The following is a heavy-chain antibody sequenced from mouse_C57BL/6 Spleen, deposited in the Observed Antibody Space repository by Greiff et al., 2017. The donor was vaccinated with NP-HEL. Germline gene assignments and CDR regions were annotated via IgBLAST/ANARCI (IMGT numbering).Heavy chain of an antibody. CDR3: TREGYSNLFDY. D-gene: IGHD2-5*01. Sequence: EVMLVESGEGLVKPGGSLKLSCAASGFTFSSYAMSWVRQTPEKRLEWVAYISSGGDYIYYADTVKGRFTIARDNARNTLYLQMSSLKSEDTAMYYCTREGYSNLFDYWGQGTTLTVSS. CDR2: ISSGGDYI. J-gene: IGHJ2*01. V-gene: IGHV5-9-1*02. CDR1: GFTFSSYA.